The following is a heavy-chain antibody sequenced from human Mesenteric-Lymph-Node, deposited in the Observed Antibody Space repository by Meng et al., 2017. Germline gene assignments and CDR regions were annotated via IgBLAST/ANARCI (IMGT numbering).Heavy chain of an antibody. CDR1: GGTFSSYA. J-gene: IGHJ6*02. D-gene: IGHD6-19*01. CDR3: ARDLKGGIAVAGKWYYYYGMDV. CDR2: IIPIFGTA. V-gene: IGHV1-69*06. Sequence: SVKVSCKASGGTFSSYAISWVRQAPGQGLEWMGGIIPIFGTANYAQKFQGRVTITADKSASTAYMELSSLRSEDTAVYYCARDLKGGIAVAGKWYYYYGMDVWGQGTTVTVSS.